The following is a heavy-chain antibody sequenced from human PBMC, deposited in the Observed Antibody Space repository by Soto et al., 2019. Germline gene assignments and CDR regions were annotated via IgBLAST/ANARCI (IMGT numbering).Heavy chain of an antibody. D-gene: IGHD6-19*01. Sequence: EVQLLESGGGLVQPGGSLRLSCAASGFTFSTYTMSWVRQAPGKGMECVSAISGTGGSSSYTDSVKGRFTISRDNSKNSLSLQMDSLRAEDTARYYCAKRAVAGRNRYFDLWGRGTLVTVSS. CDR1: GFTFSTYT. V-gene: IGHV3-23*01. J-gene: IGHJ2*01. CDR3: AKRAVAGRNRYFDL. CDR2: ISGTGGSS.